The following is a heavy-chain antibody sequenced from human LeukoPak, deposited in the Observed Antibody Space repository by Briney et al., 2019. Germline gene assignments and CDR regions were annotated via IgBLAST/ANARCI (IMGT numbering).Heavy chain of an antibody. D-gene: IGHD6-19*01. Sequence: PGGSLRLSCAASGFTFSSYAMSWVRQAPGKGLEWVSSIRGSGGSKWFADSVKGRFTISRDNSEKTLYLQMNRLRAEDTALYYCAKESSVTGAGLLDYWGQGTLVTVSS. J-gene: IGHJ4*02. CDR1: GFTFSSYA. CDR2: IRGSGGSK. CDR3: AKESSVTGAGLLDY. V-gene: IGHV3-23*01.